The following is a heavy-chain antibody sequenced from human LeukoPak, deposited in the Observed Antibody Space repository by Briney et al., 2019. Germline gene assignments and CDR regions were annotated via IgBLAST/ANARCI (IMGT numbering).Heavy chain of an antibody. CDR2: INQDGSEK. V-gene: IGHV3-7*01. CDR3: ARAIGAYASY. CDR1: GFTFSNFW. J-gene: IGHJ4*02. D-gene: IGHD3-10*01. Sequence: GGSLRLSCAASGFTFSNFWMHWVRQAPGKGLEWVANINQDGSEKYHVGPVKGRFTISRDNAKNSLYLQMNSLRAEDTAVYYCARAIGAYASYWGQGTLVTVSS.